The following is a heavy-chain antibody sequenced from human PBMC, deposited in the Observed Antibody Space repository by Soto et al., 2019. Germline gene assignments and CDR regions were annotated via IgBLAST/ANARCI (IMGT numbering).Heavy chain of an antibody. CDR1: EFTFSGRS. D-gene: IGHD6-19*01. CDR3: ARVKAQILSSGWYGGDDI. Sequence: EVQLVESGGGLVQPGGSLRLSCAASEFTFSGRSVHWVRQAPGKGLVWVSGIDKVGTDSTYADSVKGRFTSSRDNAKNTVYLQMNSLRAEYTAVYYCARVKAQILSSGWYGGDDIWGQGTMVTVSS. V-gene: IGHV3-74*01. J-gene: IGHJ3*02. CDR2: IDKVGTDS.